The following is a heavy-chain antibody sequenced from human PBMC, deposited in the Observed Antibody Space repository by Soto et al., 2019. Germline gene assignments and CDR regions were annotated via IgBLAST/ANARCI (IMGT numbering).Heavy chain of an antibody. CDR2: IYYSGST. J-gene: IGHJ6*02. CDR3: AREGAAPYYYYGMDV. Sequence: SETLSLTCTVSGGPISSGGYFWSWIRQHPGKGLEWIGFIYYSGSTYYNPSLKSRVTISVDTSKNQFSLKLSSVTAADTAVYYCAREGAAPYYYYGMDVWGQGTTVTVSS. D-gene: IGHD6-6*01. V-gene: IGHV4-31*03. CDR1: GGPISSGGYF.